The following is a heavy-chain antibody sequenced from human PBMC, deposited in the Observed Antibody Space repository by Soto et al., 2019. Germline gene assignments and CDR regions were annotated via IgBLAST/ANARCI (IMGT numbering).Heavy chain of an antibody. D-gene: IGHD6-19*01. J-gene: IGHJ1*01. CDR2: ISYDGSNK. CDR3: AKDQSGWYVYFQH. CDR1: GFTFSSYG. Sequence: GGSLRLSCAASGFTFSSYGMHWVRQAPGKGLEWVAVISYDGSNKYYADSVKGRFTISRDNSKNTLYLQMNSLRAEDTAVYYCAKDQSGWYVYFQHWGQGTLVTVPS. V-gene: IGHV3-30*18.